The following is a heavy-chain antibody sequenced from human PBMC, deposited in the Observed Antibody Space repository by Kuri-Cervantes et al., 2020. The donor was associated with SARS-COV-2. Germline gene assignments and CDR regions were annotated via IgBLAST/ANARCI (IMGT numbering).Heavy chain of an antibody. Sequence: GGSLRLSCAASGFTFSSYWMSWVRQAPGKGLGWVANIKQDGSEKYYVDSVKGRFTISRDNAKNSLYLQMNSLRAEDTAVYYCARDGWGSSFDYWGQGTLVTVSS. CDR1: GFTFSSYW. CDR2: IKQDGSEK. J-gene: IGHJ4*02. D-gene: IGHD7-27*01. V-gene: IGHV3-7*01. CDR3: ARDGWGSSFDY.